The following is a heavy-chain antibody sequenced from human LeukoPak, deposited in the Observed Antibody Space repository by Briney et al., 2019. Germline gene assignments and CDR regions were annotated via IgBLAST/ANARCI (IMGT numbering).Heavy chain of an antibody. J-gene: IGHJ4*02. CDR2: INWNGGST. V-gene: IGHV3-20*01. CDR1: GFTFDDYG. D-gene: IGHD3-22*01. CDR3: ARVRYCDSSGYSYYFDY. Sequence: PGGSLRLSCAASGFTFDDYGMSWVRQAPGKGLEWVSGINWNGGSTGYADSVKGRFTISRDNAKNSLHLQMNSLRAEDTASYHCARVRYCDSSGYSYYFDYWGQGTLVTVSS.